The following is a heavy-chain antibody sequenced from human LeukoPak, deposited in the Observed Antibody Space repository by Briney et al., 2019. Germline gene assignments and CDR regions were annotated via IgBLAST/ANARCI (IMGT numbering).Heavy chain of an antibody. CDR1: GFTFSSYA. J-gene: IGHJ3*02. V-gene: IGHV3-23*01. Sequence: GGSLRLSCAASGFTFSSYAMSWVRQAPGKGLEWVSAISGSGGSTYYADSVKGRFTISRDNSENTLYLQMNSLRAEDTAVYYCAKMGSYYYDSSGYSRGAFDIWGQGTMVTVSS. D-gene: IGHD3-22*01. CDR3: AKMGSYYYDSSGYSRGAFDI. CDR2: ISGSGGST.